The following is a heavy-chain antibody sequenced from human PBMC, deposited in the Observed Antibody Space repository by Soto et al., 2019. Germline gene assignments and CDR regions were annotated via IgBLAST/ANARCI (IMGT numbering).Heavy chain of an antibody. J-gene: IGHJ4*02. CDR1: GFSFSSYA. D-gene: IGHD5-12*01. CDR3: AKGRTSPYSGYNFDY. Sequence: PGGSLRLSCAASGFSFSSYAMSWVRQAPGKGLEWVSAISGTGGSTYSADSVEGRFTISRDNSKKTLYLQMNSLRVEDTAIYYCAKGRTSPYSGYNFDYWGQGTLVTV. CDR2: ISGTGGST. V-gene: IGHV3-23*01.